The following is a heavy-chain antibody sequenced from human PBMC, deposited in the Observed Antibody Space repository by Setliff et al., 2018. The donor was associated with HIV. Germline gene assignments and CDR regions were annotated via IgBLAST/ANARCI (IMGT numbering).Heavy chain of an antibody. Sequence: ASVKVSCKTSGYTSTSHDIDWVRQAPGQGLEWMGWMNPKSGNTGYARKFQGRVTMTRDTSIDTAYMELTSLTSEDTAVYYCARGRGSSAWFDPWGQGTLVTVSS. D-gene: IGHD3-10*01. J-gene: IGHJ5*02. CDR2: MNPKSGNT. V-gene: IGHV1-8*02. CDR1: GYTSTSHD. CDR3: ARGRGSSAWFDP.